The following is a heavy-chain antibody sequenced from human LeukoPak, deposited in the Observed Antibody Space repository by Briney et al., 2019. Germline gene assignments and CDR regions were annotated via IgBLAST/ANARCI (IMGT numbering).Heavy chain of an antibody. Sequence: GGSLSLPCSASGFTFISYAMHWFRQAPGKGLEYVSAISSNGGSTYYADSVKGRFTISRDNSKNTLYLQMSSLRAEDTAVYYCVKGYSGYDFNFDYWGQGTLVTVSS. CDR1: GFTFISYA. CDR2: ISSNGGST. D-gene: IGHD5-12*01. V-gene: IGHV3-64D*06. J-gene: IGHJ4*02. CDR3: VKGYSGYDFNFDY.